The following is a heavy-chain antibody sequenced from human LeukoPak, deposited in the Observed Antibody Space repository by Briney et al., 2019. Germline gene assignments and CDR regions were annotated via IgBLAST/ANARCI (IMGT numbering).Heavy chain of an antibody. CDR1: GGSISGYY. D-gene: IGHD3-22*01. CDR3: ARGSSDSSGYYYNY. Sequence: KPSETLSLTCTVSGGSISGYYWTWIRQPAGKGLEWIGRIYTGGSTNYNPSLKSRVTMSLDTSKNQFSLKLSSVTAADTAVYYCARGSSDSSGYYYNYWGQGTLVTVSS. J-gene: IGHJ4*02. V-gene: IGHV4-4*07. CDR2: IYTGGST.